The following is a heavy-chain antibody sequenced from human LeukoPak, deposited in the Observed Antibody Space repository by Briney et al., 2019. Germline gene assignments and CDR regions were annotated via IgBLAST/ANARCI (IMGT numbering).Heavy chain of an antibody. CDR1: GGSFSGYY. D-gene: IGHD3-3*01. CDR3: ARGRVVTYDY. CDR2: INNSGST. J-gene: IGHJ4*02. V-gene: IGHV4-34*01. Sequence: SETLTLTCAVYGGSFSGYYWSWIRQPPGKGLEWIGEINNSGSTNYYTSLKSRLTISVDTSKNKFSLKLSSVTAADTAVYDCARGRVVTYDYWGQGTLFTASS.